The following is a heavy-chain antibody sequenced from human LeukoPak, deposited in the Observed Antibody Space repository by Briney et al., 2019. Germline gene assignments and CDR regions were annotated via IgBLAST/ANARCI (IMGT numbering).Heavy chain of an antibody. D-gene: IGHD6-19*01. CDR2: INPNSGGT. CDR3: ARGPPSSGWRYYYYYYMDV. V-gene: IGHV1-2*02. CDR1: GNTFTGYY. Sequence: GASVKVSCKASGNTFTGYYMYWVRQAPGQGLEWMGWINPNSGGTNYAQKFQGRVTMTRDTSISTAYMELSRLRSDDTAVYYCARGPPSSGWRYYYYYYMDVWGKGTTVTVSS. J-gene: IGHJ6*03.